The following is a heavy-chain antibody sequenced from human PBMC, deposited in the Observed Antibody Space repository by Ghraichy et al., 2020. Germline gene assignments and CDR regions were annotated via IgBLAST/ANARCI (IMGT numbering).Heavy chain of an antibody. Sequence: GSLRLSCAASGFTFSSYEMNWVRQAPGKGLEWVSYISSSGSSICYADSVKGRFTISRDNAKNSLYLQMNSLRAEDTAVYYCARGVYDSSGYYFPWGQGTLVTVSS. CDR3: ARGVYDSSGYYFP. CDR2: ISSSGSSI. J-gene: IGHJ5*02. CDR1: GFTFSSYE. V-gene: IGHV3-48*03. D-gene: IGHD3-22*01.